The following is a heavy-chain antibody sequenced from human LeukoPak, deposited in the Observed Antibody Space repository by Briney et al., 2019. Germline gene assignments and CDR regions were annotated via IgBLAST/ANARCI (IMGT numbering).Heavy chain of an antibody. CDR3: ARGPLYSSNFDY. V-gene: IGHV1-69*02. CDR1: GGTFSSYT. CDR2: IIPILGIA. J-gene: IGHJ4*02. Sequence: SVKVSRKASGGTFSSYTISWVRQAPGQGLEWMGRIIPILGIANYAQKFQGRVTITADKSTSTAYMELSSLRSEDTAVYYCARGPLYSSNFDYWGQGTLVTVSS. D-gene: IGHD6-13*01.